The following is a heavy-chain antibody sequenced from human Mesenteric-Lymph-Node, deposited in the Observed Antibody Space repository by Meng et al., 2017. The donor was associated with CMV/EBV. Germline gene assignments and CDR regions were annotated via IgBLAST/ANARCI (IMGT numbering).Heavy chain of an antibody. V-gene: IGHV3-64*01. CDR1: GFSFSDYA. Sequence: LSCAASGFSFSDYAMHWVRQAPGKGLEYVSGISSDGGSTYYANSVKGRFTISRDDSKNTLYLQMGSLRAKDMAVYYCARDRTDGPFDYWGQGTLVTVSS. CDR2: ISSDGGST. CDR3: ARDRTDGPFDY. J-gene: IGHJ4*02.